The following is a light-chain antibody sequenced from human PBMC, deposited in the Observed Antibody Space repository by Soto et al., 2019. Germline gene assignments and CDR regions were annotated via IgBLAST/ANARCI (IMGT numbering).Light chain of an antibody. Sequence: EIVLTQSPGSLSLSPGERATLSCRASQSVRSYLAWYQQKPGQTPRLLMYGASPRLTCIPDRFSGSGSGTASNLTISRLEPNDFAVYFCQQEGGSPGTFGQGNKVEIK. J-gene: IGKJ1*01. CDR1: QSVRSY. CDR2: GAS. V-gene: IGKV3-20*01. CDR3: QQEGGSPGT.